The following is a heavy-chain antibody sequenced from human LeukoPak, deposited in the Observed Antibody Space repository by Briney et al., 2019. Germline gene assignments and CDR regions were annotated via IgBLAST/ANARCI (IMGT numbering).Heavy chain of an antibody. V-gene: IGHV3-48*01. CDR2: ISSSGTTI. CDR1: GFTFNRYS. CDR3: ARLGPTRINMDPDY. J-gene: IGHJ4*02. Sequence: GSLRLSCAASGFTFNRYSMNWVRQAPGKGLEWISYISSSGTTIYYADSVQGRFIISRDNARNSLYLQMNSLRAEDTAVYYCARLGPTRINMDPDYWGQGTLVTVSS. D-gene: IGHD3-10*01.